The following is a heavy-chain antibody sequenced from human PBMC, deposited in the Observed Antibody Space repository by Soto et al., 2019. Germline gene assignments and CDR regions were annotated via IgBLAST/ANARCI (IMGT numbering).Heavy chain of an antibody. CDR3: ARQAQWIQLWTPKYYFDY. CDR1: GGSIIGSYW. V-gene: IGHV4-39*01. Sequence: SETLSLTCAVSGGSIIGSYWWTWVRQSPGKGLEWIGSIYYSGSTYYNPPLKSRVTISVDTSKNQFSLKLSSVTAEDTAVYYCARQAQWIQLWTPKYYFDYWGQGTLVTVS. D-gene: IGHD5-18*01. J-gene: IGHJ4*02. CDR2: IYYSGST.